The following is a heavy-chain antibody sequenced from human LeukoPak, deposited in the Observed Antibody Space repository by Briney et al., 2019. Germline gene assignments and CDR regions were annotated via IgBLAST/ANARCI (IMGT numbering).Heavy chain of an antibody. CDR2: FDPEDGET. V-gene: IGHV1-24*01. J-gene: IGHJ4*02. CDR3: AAASNYYGLGTLDY. CDR1: GGTFSSYA. D-gene: IGHD3-10*01. Sequence: ASVKVSCKASGGTFSSYAISWVRQAPGKGLEWMGGFDPEDGETIYAQKFQGRVTMTEDTSTDTAYMELSSLRSEDTAVYYCAAASNYYGLGTLDYWGQGTLVTVSS.